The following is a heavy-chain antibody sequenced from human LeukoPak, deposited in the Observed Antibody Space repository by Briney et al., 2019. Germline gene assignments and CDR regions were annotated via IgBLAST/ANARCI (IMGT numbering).Heavy chain of an antibody. D-gene: IGHD3-3*01. Sequence: GGSLGLSCAASGFTFSSYAMSWVRQAPGEGLEWVSAISGSGGSTYYADSVKGRFPISRDHSKNTLYLQINSLRAEHTAVYYCAKDYDFWSGYYGYWGQGTLVTVSS. J-gene: IGHJ4*02. V-gene: IGHV3-23*01. CDR1: GFTFSSYA. CDR3: AKDYDFWSGYYGY. CDR2: ISGSGGST.